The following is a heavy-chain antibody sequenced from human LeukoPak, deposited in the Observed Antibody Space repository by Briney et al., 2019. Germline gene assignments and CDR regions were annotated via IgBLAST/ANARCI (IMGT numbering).Heavy chain of an antibody. CDR3: AKGGYSSGWRNYFDY. V-gene: IGHV3-21*04. CDR1: GFTFSGYS. D-gene: IGHD6-19*01. Sequence: GGSLRLSCAASGFTFSGYSMNWVRQAPGKGLEWVSSISSSSSYIYYADSVKGRFTISRDNAKNSLYLQMNSLRAEDTAVYYCAKGGYSSGWRNYFDYWGQGTLVTVSS. CDR2: ISSSSSYI. J-gene: IGHJ4*02.